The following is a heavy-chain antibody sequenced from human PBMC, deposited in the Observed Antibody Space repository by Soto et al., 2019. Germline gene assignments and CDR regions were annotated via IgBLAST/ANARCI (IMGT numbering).Heavy chain of an antibody. CDR3: ARDGHGMDV. J-gene: IGHJ6*02. CDR2: IFFTGSA. V-gene: IGHV4-61*01. CDR1: GASVSTGSYD. Sequence: ETLGLAGPVSGASVSTGSYDWSWIRQPPGKGLEWIGKIFFTGSAHYNPSLRNRVTMSVDTSKDQFSLTLTSVTAADKAVYYCARDGHGMDVWGQGTKVTVSS.